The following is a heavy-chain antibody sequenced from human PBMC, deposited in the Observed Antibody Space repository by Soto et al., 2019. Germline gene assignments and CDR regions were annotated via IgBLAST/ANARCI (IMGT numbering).Heavy chain of an antibody. CDR2: ISGSGGST. D-gene: IGHD6-19*01. Sequence: EVQLLESGGGLVQPGGSLRLSCAASGFTFSSYAMSWVRQAPGKGLEWVSAISGSGGSTYYADSVKGRFTISRDNSKNTLYLQMNSLRAEDTAVYYCAKDPGIAVAGTSRKSYYYYGMDVWGQGTTVTVSS. V-gene: IGHV3-23*01. J-gene: IGHJ6*02. CDR3: AKDPGIAVAGTSRKSYYYYGMDV. CDR1: GFTFSSYA.